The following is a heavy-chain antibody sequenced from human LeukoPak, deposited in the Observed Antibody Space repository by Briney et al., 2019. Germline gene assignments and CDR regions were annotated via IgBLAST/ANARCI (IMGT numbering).Heavy chain of an antibody. J-gene: IGHJ4*02. CDR3: ATRKLGNDY. CDR1: GGSISGSSSY. D-gene: IGHD7-27*01. CDR2: IYYSGST. V-gene: IGHV4-39*07. Sequence: SETLSLTCSVSGGSISGSSSYWGWIRQPPVKGLEWIGSIYYSGSTYDNPALKSRVTISVDTSKNQFSLKLYSVTAADTAVYYCATRKLGNDYWGQGTLVTVSS.